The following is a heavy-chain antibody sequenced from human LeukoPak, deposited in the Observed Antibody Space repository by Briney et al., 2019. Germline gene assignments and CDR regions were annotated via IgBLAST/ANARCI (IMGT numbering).Heavy chain of an antibody. Sequence: GRSLRPSCAASGFTFSSYGMHWVRQAPGKGLEWVAVISYDGSNKYYADSVKCRFTISRDNSKNTLYLQMNSLRAEDTAVYYCAKDNGGGSYSDYWGQGTLVTVSS. CDR3: AKDNGGGSYSDY. V-gene: IGHV3-30*18. J-gene: IGHJ4*02. D-gene: IGHD1-26*01. CDR2: ISYDGSNK. CDR1: GFTFSSYG.